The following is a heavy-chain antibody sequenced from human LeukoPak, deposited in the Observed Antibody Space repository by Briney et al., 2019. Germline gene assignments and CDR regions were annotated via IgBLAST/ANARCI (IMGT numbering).Heavy chain of an antibody. CDR1: GFTFSSYS. D-gene: IGHD3-3*01. J-gene: IGHJ5*02. Sequence: PGGSLRLSSAASGFTFSSYSMNWVRQAPGKGLEWVSSISSSSSYIYYADSVKGRFTISRDNAKNSLYLQMNSLRAEDTAVYYCAYENDDFWSGYWRFDPWGQGTLVTVSS. CDR2: ISSSSSYI. V-gene: IGHV3-21*01. CDR3: AYENDDFWSGYWRFDP.